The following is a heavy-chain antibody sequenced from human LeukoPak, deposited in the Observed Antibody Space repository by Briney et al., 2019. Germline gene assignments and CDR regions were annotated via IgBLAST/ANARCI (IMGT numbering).Heavy chain of an antibody. CDR1: GFTFRSLG. J-gene: IGHJ4*02. CDR3: ARDPSGRSYGFVDY. V-gene: IGHV3-30*02. Sequence: GGSLRLSCAVSGFTFRSLGMHWVRQAPGKGLEWVAFLHKDGSRDYYADSAKGRFTISRDTSTNTLYLQMNSLRVEDTAVYYCARDPSGRSYGFVDYWGQGTLVTVSS. D-gene: IGHD5-18*01. CDR2: LHKDGSRD.